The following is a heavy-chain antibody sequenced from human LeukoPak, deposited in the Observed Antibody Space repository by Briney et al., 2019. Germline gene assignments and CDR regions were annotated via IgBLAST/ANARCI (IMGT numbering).Heavy chain of an antibody. V-gene: IGHV4-59*01. Sequence: LLETLSLTCTVSGGSITNYYWSWYRQPPGQGLEWIGYIYYSGNTNYNPSLKSRVTISVDKSKNQFSLKLRSVTAADTAVYYCARMKGDYWGQGTLVTVSS. J-gene: IGHJ4*02. CDR2: IYYSGNT. CDR3: ARMKGDY. CDR1: GGSITNYY.